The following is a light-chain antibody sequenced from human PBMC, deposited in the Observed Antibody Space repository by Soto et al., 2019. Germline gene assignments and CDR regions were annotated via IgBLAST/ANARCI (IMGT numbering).Light chain of an antibody. CDR2: LGS. Sequence: EIVMTQSPLSLPVTPGEPASISCKSSQSLLHSNGYNFLDWYLQKPGQSPRLLIYLGSNRASGVTYRFSGSVSGTDFTLKISRVEAEDVGVYYCMQPLQTPRTFGQGTKVELK. CDR1: QSLLHSNGYNF. CDR3: MQPLQTPRT. J-gene: IGKJ1*01. V-gene: IGKV2-28*01.